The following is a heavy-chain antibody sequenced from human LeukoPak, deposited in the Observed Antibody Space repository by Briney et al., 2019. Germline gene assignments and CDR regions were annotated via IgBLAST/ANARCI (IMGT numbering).Heavy chain of an antibody. Sequence: SETLSLTCTVSGGSISSYYWSWIRQPAGKGLEWIGRIYTSGSTNYNPSLKSRVTMSVDTSKNQFSLKLSSVTAADTAVYYCARDQLDYYDSSGCSPSYYYGMDVWGQGTMVTVSS. D-gene: IGHD3-22*01. CDR2: IYTSGST. CDR3: ARDQLDYYDSSGCSPSYYYGMDV. V-gene: IGHV4-4*07. CDR1: GGSISSYY. J-gene: IGHJ6*02.